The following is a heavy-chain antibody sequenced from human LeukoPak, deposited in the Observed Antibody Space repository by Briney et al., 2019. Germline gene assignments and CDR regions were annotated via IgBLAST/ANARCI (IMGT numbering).Heavy chain of an antibody. V-gene: IGHV5-51*01. Sequence: GEPLQTSCQASGYSSTSYWVAWVRHMPGKGLEWMGIIDPSDSETRYTPSFQGQVTISVDKSLTTADLRWNSLKASDTAMYYCARQTAMGRSGDYWGQGTLVTVSS. CDR2: IDPSDSET. D-gene: IGHD5-18*01. J-gene: IGHJ4*02. CDR1: GYSSTSYW. CDR3: ARQTAMGRSGDY.